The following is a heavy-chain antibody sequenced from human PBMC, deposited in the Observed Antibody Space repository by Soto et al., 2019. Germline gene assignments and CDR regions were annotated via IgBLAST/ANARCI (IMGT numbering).Heavy chain of an antibody. CDR1: GFTFSNYV. D-gene: IGHD4-17*01. V-gene: IGHV3-30-3*01. Sequence: QVQLVESGGGVVQPGRSLRLSCAASGFTFSNYVMHWVRQAPGKGLEWVAVISYDGSNKQYADSVKSRFTISRDNSKNTLYLQRNSLRVEDTAVYYCARDTLDSGDRNWFDAWGQGTLVTVSS. J-gene: IGHJ5*02. CDR3: ARDTLDSGDRNWFDA. CDR2: ISYDGSNK.